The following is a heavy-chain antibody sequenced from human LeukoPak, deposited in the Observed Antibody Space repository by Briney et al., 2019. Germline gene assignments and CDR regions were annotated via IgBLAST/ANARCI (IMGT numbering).Heavy chain of an antibody. CDR3: ARRNPWFDP. CDR2: ISGNGGAT. J-gene: IGHJ5*02. CDR1: GFTFSSYG. Sequence: PGGSLRLSCAASGFTFSSYGMSWVRQAPGKGLERVSAISGNGGATYYADSVKGRFSISRDNSRNTLYLQMSSLRAEDTAVYYCARRNPWFDPWGQGTLVTVSS. V-gene: IGHV3-23*01.